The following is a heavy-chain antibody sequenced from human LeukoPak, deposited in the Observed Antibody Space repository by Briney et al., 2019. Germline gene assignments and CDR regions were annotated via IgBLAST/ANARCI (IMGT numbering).Heavy chain of an antibody. CDR2: ISSSSSYI. D-gene: IGHD1-1*01. CDR1: GFTFSSHS. V-gene: IGHV3-21*01. J-gene: IGHJ4*02. Sequence: GGSLRLSCAASGFTFSSHSMNWVRQAPGKGLEWVSSISSSSSYIYYADSVKGRFTISRDNAKNSLYLQMNSLRAEDTAVYYCAREQGTDRDYWGQGTLVTVSS. CDR3: AREQGTDRDY.